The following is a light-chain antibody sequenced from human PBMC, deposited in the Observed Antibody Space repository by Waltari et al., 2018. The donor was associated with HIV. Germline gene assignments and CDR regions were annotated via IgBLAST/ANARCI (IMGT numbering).Light chain of an antibody. V-gene: IGKV1-39*01. J-gene: IGKJ1*01. CDR3: QQSYRTPWT. CDR2: AAS. CDR1: QSISSY. Sequence: DIQMTQSPSSLSASVGDRVTITCRASQSISSYLNWYQQKPGKAPKLLIYAASSLQSGVPSRCSGSGSGTDFTLTISILQPEDFASDYCQQSYRTPWTFGQGTKVDIK.